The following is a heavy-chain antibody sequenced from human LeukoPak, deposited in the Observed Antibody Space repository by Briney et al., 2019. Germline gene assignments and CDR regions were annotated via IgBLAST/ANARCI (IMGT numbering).Heavy chain of an antibody. J-gene: IGHJ3*02. CDR2: MYHSNT. Sequence: PSETLSLTCSVSGGSISSYYWSWIWQPPGKGLEWIGYMYHSNTNYKPSLKSRVTISKDMSKNQFSLRLTSVTAADTAVYYCARVGGAPLGAFDIWGQGTKVTVSS. D-gene: IGHD3-16*01. CDR3: ARVGGAPLGAFDI. V-gene: IGHV4-59*01. CDR1: GGSISSYY.